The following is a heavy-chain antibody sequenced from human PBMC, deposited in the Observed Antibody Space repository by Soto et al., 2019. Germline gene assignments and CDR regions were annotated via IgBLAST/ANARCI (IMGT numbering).Heavy chain of an antibody. CDR1: GFTFSSYS. D-gene: IGHD2-21*01. Sequence: EVQLVESGGGLVQPWGSLRLSCAASGFTFSSYSMNWVRQAPGKGLEWVSYISSGSSTIYYADSVKGRFTISRDNAKNSLYLQMNSLRDEDTAVYYCARRIEGYYYYGMDVWGQGTTVTVSS. V-gene: IGHV3-48*02. CDR2: ISSGSSTI. J-gene: IGHJ6*02. CDR3: ARRIEGYYYYGMDV.